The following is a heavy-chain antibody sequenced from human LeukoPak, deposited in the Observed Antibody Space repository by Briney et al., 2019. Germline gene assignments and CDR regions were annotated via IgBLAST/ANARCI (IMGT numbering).Heavy chain of an antibody. D-gene: IGHD3-22*01. V-gene: IGHV1-8*02. CDR1: GYTFTSYD. CDR2: MNPNSGNT. Sequence: ASVKVSCKASGYTFTSYDINWVRQATGQGLEWMGWMNPNSGNTGYAQKFQGRVTMTRNTSISTAYMELSSLRSEDTAVYYCARGSVRRSGYRIYYYYYYGMDVWGQGTTVTVFS. J-gene: IGHJ6*02. CDR3: ARGSVRRSGYRIYYYYYYGMDV.